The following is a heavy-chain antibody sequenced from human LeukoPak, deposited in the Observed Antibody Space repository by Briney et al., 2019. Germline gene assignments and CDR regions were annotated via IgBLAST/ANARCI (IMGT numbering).Heavy chain of an antibody. CDR3: ARTHYDSSGYQWLIGY. Sequence: ASVKVSCKASGYTFTSYSMHWVRQAPGQGLEWMGMINPSGGSTKYAQKFQGRVTMTRDTSTTTVYMELGSLRSEDTAMFYCARTHYDSSGYQWLIGYWGQGTLVTVSS. V-gene: IGHV1-46*01. D-gene: IGHD3-22*01. CDR1: GYTFTSYS. CDR2: INPSGGST. J-gene: IGHJ4*02.